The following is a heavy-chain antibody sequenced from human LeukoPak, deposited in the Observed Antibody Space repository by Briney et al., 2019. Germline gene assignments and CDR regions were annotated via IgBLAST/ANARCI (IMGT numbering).Heavy chain of an antibody. V-gene: IGHV1-46*01. D-gene: IGHD6-6*01. CDR2: INPSGGNT. Sequence: ASVKVSCKASGYTFTSYYMHWVRQAPGQGLEWMGIINPSGGNTSYAQKFQGRVTMTRDMSTSTVYMELSSLRSEDTAVYYCARDARSTEYSSSSHWFDPWGQGTLVTVSS. J-gene: IGHJ5*02. CDR1: GYTFTSYY. CDR3: ARDARSTEYSSSSHWFDP.